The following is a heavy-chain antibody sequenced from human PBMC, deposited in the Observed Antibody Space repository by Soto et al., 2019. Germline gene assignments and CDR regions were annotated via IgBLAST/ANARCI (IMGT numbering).Heavy chain of an antibody. J-gene: IGHJ4*02. V-gene: IGHV3-21*01. D-gene: IGHD2-21*01. CDR3: AGVIWAA. Sequence: DVQLVESGGGLVKPGGSLRLSCAASGFTFSSYNMNWVRQAPGKGLEWVSSISSSGSYIYYADSVKGRFTISRDNIKNSLYLQINSLRVEDTAVYYCAGVIWAAWGQGTLVTVSS. CDR2: ISSSGSYI. CDR1: GFTFSSYN.